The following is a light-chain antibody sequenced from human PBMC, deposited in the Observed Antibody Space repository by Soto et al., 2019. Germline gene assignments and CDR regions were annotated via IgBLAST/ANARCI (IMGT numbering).Light chain of an antibody. V-gene: IGKV3-20*01. J-gene: IGKJ1*01. CDR1: QSVSTY. CDR2: GAS. CDR3: QQYVT. Sequence: EIVLTQSPATLSLSPGEGATLSCRASQSVSTYLAWYQQKPGQAPRLLIYGASSRATGIPDRFSGSGSGTDFTLTISRLEPEDFAVYYCQQYVTFGQGTKVDIK.